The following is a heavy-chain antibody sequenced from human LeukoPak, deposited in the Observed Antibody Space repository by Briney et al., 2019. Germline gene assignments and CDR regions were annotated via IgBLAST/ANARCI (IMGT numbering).Heavy chain of an antibody. CDR2: IYYSGST. V-gene: IGHV4-59*12. J-gene: IGHJ4*02. Sequence: SETLSLTCTVSGGSISSYYWSWIRQPPGKGLEWIGYIYYSGSTNYNPSLKSRVTISVDTSKNQFSLKLSSVTAADTAVYYCARDGFYSTIFGVVIMPFDYWGQGTLVAVSS. CDR3: ARDGFYSTIFGVVIMPFDY. D-gene: IGHD3-3*01. CDR1: GGSISSYY.